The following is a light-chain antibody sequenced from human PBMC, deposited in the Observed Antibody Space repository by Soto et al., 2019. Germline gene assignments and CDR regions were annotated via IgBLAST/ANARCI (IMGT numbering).Light chain of an antibody. V-gene: IGLV2-8*01. Sequence: QSALTQPPSASGSPGQSGTISCTGTSSDVGGYNYVSWYQQYPGKAPKLIIYEVTKRPSGVPDRFSGSKSGNTASLTVSGFQAEDEADYYCSSYGGANSFVIFGGGTKLTVL. CDR2: EVT. J-gene: IGLJ2*01. CDR3: SSYGGANSFVI. CDR1: SSDVGGYNY.